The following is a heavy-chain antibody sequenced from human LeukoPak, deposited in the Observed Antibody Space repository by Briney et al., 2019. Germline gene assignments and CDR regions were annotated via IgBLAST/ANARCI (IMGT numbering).Heavy chain of an antibody. V-gene: IGHV3-21*01. J-gene: IGHJ2*01. CDR1: GFTFSSYS. CDR2: ISSISNYI. CDR3: ARDRNVGPWYSDV. D-gene: IGHD3-10*02. Sequence: PGGSLRLSCAASGFTFSSYSMNWVRQAPGKGLEWVSSISSISNYIYYADSLKGRFTISRDNAKNSLYLQMNSLRAEDTAVYYCARDRNVGPWYSDVWGRGTLVSVSS.